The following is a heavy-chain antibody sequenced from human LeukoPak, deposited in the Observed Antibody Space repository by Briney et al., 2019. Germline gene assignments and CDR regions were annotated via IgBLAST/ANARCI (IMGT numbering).Heavy chain of an antibody. D-gene: IGHD2-21*02. Sequence: GGTLRLSCAASGFTFSSYGMSWVRQAPGKGLEWVSAISGSGGSTYYADSVKGRFTISRDNSKNTLYLQMNSLRAEDTAVYYCAGCGGDCSTSDYWGQGTLVTVSS. CDR1: GFTFSSYG. CDR2: ISGSGGST. J-gene: IGHJ4*02. V-gene: IGHV3-23*01. CDR3: AGCGGDCSTSDY.